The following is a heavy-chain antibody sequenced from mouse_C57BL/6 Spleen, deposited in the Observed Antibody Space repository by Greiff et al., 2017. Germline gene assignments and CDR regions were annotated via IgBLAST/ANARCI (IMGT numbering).Heavy chain of an antibody. CDR3: VRHEGYYYGSGDGFDV. Sequence: VQLVESGGGLVQPKGSLKLSCAASGFSFNTYAMNWVRQAPGKGLEWVARIRSKSNNYATYYADSVKDRFTISRDDSESMLYLQMNHLKAEDTAMYYWVRHEGYYYGSGDGFDVWGTGTTVTVSS. V-gene: IGHV10-1*01. CDR2: IRSKSNNYAT. CDR1: GFSFNTYA. J-gene: IGHJ1*03. D-gene: IGHD1-1*01.